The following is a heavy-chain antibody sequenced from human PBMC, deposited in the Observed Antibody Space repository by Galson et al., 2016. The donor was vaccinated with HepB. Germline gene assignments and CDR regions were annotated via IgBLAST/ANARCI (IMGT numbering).Heavy chain of an antibody. Sequence: SLRLSCAVSELSLSDYAMSWVRQAPGRGLEWVSTIFGNDDNTLYADSVKGRFTISRDKSKNTLYLQMNSLRGEDTAVYFCAKDLTRFGGHTFDSWGQGTLVTVSS. CDR3: AKDLTRFGGHTFDS. V-gene: IGHV3-23*01. CDR1: ELSLSDYA. J-gene: IGHJ4*02. CDR2: IFGNDDNT. D-gene: IGHD3-16*01.